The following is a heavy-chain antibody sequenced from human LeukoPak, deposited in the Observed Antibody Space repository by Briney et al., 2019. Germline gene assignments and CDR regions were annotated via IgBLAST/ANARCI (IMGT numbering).Heavy chain of an antibody. Sequence: SVKVSCKASVYTFTRYTMDGVGQAAGQGREGMGWISAYNGNTNYAQKVQGRVTMTTDTSTRTAYMDLRSLRSDHTAVYYCARWHRVDTVATNDDYWGQGTLVTVSS. CDR3: ARWHRVDTVATNDDY. J-gene: IGHJ4*02. D-gene: IGHD5-12*01. V-gene: IGHV1-18*04. CDR1: VYTFTRYT. CDR2: ISAYNGNT.